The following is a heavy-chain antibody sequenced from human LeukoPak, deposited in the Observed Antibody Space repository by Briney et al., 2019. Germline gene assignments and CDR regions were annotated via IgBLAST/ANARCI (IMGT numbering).Heavy chain of an antibody. Sequence: PGGSLRLSCAASGFRFNTYWMHWVRQAPGEGLVWVSLISSDGSKALYADSVQGRFTISRDNAKNTVYLQMSSLSAEDTAMYYGLRGKAGGGTSCSSLAYWGQGTPVKVS. D-gene: IGHD2-2*01. CDR2: ISSDGSKA. CDR3: LRGKAGGGTSCSSLAY. CDR1: GFRFNTYW. V-gene: IGHV3-74*01. J-gene: IGHJ4*02.